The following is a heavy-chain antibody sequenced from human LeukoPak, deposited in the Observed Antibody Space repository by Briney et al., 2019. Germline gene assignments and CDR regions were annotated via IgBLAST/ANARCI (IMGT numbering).Heavy chain of an antibody. CDR3: ARDRGRVSYCSSTSCPLGYYYYMDV. J-gene: IGHJ6*03. CDR2: IYYSGST. CDR1: GVSISSHY. V-gene: IGHV4-59*11. D-gene: IGHD2-2*01. Sequence: SETLSLTFTGSGVSISSHYWSWIRQPPGKGLEWIGYIYYSGSTNYNPSLKSQVTISVDTSKNQFSLKLSSVTAAETAVYYCARDRGRVSYCSSTSCPLGYYYYMDVWGKGTTVTVSS.